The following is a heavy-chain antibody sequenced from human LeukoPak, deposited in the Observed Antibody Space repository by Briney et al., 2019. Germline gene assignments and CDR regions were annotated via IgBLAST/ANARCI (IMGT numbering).Heavy chain of an antibody. CDR2: IWYDGSNK. J-gene: IGHJ4*02. V-gene: IGHV3-33*06. CDR1: GFTFSDYG. D-gene: IGHD6-19*01. CDR3: AKALNGLVDY. Sequence: GRSLRLSCAASGFTFSDYGMHWVRQAPGKGLEWVAVIWYDGSNKYYADSVKGRFTISRDNSKNTLYLQMNSLGAEDTAVYYCAKALNGLVDYWGQGTLVTVSS.